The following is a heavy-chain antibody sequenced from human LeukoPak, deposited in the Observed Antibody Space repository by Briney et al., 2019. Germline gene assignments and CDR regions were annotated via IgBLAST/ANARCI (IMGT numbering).Heavy chain of an antibody. J-gene: IGHJ3*01. Sequence: GESLKISCKGSGYNFTFYWIGWVRQMPGKGLEWMGIIYPGDSGPTYSPSFQGQVTISVDKPINTAYLQWSSLQASDTAMYYCGMSGDRVPLQDDVFDVWGQGTMVTVST. V-gene: IGHV5-51*04. CDR2: IYPGDSGP. CDR1: GYNFTFYW. CDR3: GMSGDRVPLQDDVFDV. D-gene: IGHD1-26*01.